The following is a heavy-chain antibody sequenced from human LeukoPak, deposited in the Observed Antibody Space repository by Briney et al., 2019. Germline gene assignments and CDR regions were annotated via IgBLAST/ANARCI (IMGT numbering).Heavy chain of an antibody. CDR2: IYTSGST. CDR1: GGSISSGSYY. Sequence: SQTLSLTCTVSGGSISSGSYYWSWIRQPAGKGLEWIGRIYTSGSTNYNPSLKSRVTISVDTSKNQFSLKLSSVTAADTAVYYCARSIAAAGAVDYWGQGTLVTVSS. V-gene: IGHV4-61*02. CDR3: ARSIAAAGAVDY. D-gene: IGHD6-13*01. J-gene: IGHJ4*02.